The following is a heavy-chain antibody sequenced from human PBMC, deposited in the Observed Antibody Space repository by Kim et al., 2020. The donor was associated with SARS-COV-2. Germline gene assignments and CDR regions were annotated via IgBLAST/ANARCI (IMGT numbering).Heavy chain of an antibody. CDR3: ARRSTEDSSGYYSPFDS. D-gene: IGHD3-22*01. CDR2: ISGSGGNT. CDR1: GFTFSNYA. V-gene: IGHV3-23*01. Sequence: GGSLRFSCAASGFTFSNYAMSWVRQAPGKGLEWVSAISGSGGNTYYADSVKGRFTISRDNSKNTLNLQVNSPRAEDTAVYYCARRSTEDSSGYYSPFDSWGQGTLVTVSS. J-gene: IGHJ4*02.